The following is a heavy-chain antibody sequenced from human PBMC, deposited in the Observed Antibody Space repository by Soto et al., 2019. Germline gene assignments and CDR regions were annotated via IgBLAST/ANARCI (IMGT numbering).Heavy chain of an antibody. V-gene: IGHV4-31*03. CDR3: ARDKRGYCSGGSCYLAGYYYGMDV. CDR2: IYYSGST. CDR1: GGSISSGGYY. J-gene: IGHJ6*02. Sequence: SETLSLPCTVSGGSISSGGYYWSWSRQHPGKGPEWIGYIYYSGSTYYNPSLKSRVTISVDTSNNQFSLKLTSGTAADTAVYYCARDKRGYCSGGSCYLAGYYYGMDVWGQGTTVTAP. D-gene: IGHD2-15*01.